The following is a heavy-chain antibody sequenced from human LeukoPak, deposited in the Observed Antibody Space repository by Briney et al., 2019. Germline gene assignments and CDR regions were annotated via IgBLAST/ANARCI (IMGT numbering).Heavy chain of an antibody. V-gene: IGHV1-69*13. CDR2: TVAIFGTP. Sequence: ASVKVSCKAPGGTFRSHAIDWVRQAPGQGLEWMGGTVAIFGTPYFAQKFQGRVTLTADESTSTAYMELSSLRSDDTAVYYCARDPTHSTIQLWLSPENWFDPWGQGTLVTVSS. D-gene: IGHD5-18*01. J-gene: IGHJ5*02. CDR1: GGTFRSHA. CDR3: ARDPTHSTIQLWLSPENWFDP.